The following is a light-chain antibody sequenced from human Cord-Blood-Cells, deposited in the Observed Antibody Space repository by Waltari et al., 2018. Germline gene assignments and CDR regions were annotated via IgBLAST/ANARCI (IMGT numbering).Light chain of an antibody. CDR2: DAS. Sequence: DIQMTQSPSSLSASVGDRVTITCQASQDISNYLNWYQQKPGKAPKLLINDASNLETGVPSRFSGSGSGTDFTFTISSLQPEDIATYYCQQYDNLPPKSFGQGTKLEIK. V-gene: IGKV1-33*01. CDR3: QQYDNLPPKS. J-gene: IGKJ2*03. CDR1: QDISNY.